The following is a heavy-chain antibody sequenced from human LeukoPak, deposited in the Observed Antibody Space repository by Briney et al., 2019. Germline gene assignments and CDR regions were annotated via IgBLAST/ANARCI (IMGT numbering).Heavy chain of an antibody. V-gene: IGHV1-2*02. CDR3: AREGSTRGFDP. J-gene: IGHJ5*02. D-gene: IGHD2-2*01. CDR1: GYTLTGYY. Sequence: ASVKDSCKASGYTLTGYYMHWVRQAPGQGLEWMGWINPNSGGTNYAQKFQGKVTMTRDTSISTAYMELSRLRSDDTAVYYCAREGSTRGFDPWGQGTLVTVSS. CDR2: INPNSGGT.